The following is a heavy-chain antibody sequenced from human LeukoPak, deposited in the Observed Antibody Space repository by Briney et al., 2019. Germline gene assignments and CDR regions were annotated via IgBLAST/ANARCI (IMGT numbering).Heavy chain of an antibody. D-gene: IGHD5-24*01. CDR1: GGCISSSSYY. CDR3: ARRRRDGYNLLGAFDI. V-gene: IGHV4-39*07. J-gene: IGHJ3*02. CDR2: IYYSGST. Sequence: SETLSLTCTVSGGCISSSSYYWGWIRQPPGKGLEWIGSIYYSGSTYYNPSLKSRVTISVDTSKNQFSLKLSSVTAADTAVYYCARRRRDGYNLLGAFDIWGQGTMVTVSS.